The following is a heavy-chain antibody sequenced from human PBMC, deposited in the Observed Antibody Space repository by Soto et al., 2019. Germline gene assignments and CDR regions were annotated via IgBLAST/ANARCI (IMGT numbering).Heavy chain of an antibody. CDR1: GADINTYS. D-gene: IGHD5-18*01. V-gene: IGHV4-4*07. CDR2: IYTSASI. J-gene: IGHJ6*02. CDR3: ARDRADGYSCYYGVGV. Sequence: LSLTCSVSGADINTYSWTWIRQPAGKGLEWIGRIYTSASINYNPSLKGRVTLSVDTPTNQVSLRLASVTAADTAIYYCARDRADGYSCYYGVGVSGQGNTVTVSS.